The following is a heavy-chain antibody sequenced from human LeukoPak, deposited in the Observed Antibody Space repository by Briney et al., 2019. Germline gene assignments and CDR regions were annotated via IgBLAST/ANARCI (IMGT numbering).Heavy chain of an antibody. CDR2: VIHRGNS. Sequence: SETLSLTCAVYGGSSRGYYWSWIRQAPGKGLEWIGEVIHRGNSNYNPSLKSRVSISVDTSKNQFSLKMSSVTAADTAVYYCARGDPAVRWFDPWGQGTLVTVSS. J-gene: IGHJ5*02. V-gene: IGHV4-34*01. CDR3: ARGDPAVRWFDP. CDR1: GGSSRGYY. D-gene: IGHD3-22*01.